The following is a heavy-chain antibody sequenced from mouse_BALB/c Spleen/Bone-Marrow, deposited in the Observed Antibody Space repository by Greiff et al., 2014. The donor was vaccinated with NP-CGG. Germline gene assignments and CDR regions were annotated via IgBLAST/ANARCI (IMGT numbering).Heavy chain of an antibody. V-gene: IGHV14-3*02. D-gene: IGHD2-2*01. J-gene: IGHJ2*01. CDR1: GFNVKDTY. CDR3: ASYVYGYYFDY. CDR2: IDPANGNT. Sequence: EVQLQQSGAELVKPGASVKLSCTASGFNVKDTYIHWVKQRPEQGLEWIGRIDPANGNTKYDPKFQGKATITADTSSNTAYLQLSGLTSEDTAVYYCASYVYGYYFDYWGQGTTLTVSS.